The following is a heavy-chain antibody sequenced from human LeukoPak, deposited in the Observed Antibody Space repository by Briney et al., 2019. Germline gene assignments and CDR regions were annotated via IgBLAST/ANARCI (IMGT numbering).Heavy chain of an antibody. D-gene: IGHD3-3*01. CDR2: ISWNSGSI. CDR1: GFTFDDYA. J-gene: IGHJ4*02. V-gene: IGHV3-9*03. Sequence: GGSLRLSCAASGFTFDDYAMHWVRQAPGKGLEWVSGISWNSGSIGYADSVKARFTISRDNAKNSLYLQMNSLRAEDMALYYCAKDNSAGGYDFWSGYYSYFDYWGQGTLVTVSS. CDR3: AKDNSAGGYDFWSGYYSYFDY.